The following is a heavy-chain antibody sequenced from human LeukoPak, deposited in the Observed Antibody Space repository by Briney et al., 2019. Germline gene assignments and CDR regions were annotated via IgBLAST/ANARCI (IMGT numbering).Heavy chain of an antibody. CDR3: AKDSGSYPIPYYFDY. CDR1: GFTFSSCG. Sequence: GGSLRLSCAASGFTFSSCGMHWVRQAPGKGLEWVAVISYDGSNKYYADSVKGRFTVSRDNSKNTLYLQMNSLRAEDTAVYYCAKDSGSYPIPYYFDYWGQGTLVTVSS. V-gene: IGHV3-30*18. J-gene: IGHJ4*02. D-gene: IGHD1-26*01. CDR2: ISYDGSNK.